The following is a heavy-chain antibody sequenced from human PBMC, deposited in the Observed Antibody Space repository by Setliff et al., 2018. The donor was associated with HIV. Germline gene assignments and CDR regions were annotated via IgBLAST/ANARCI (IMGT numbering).Heavy chain of an antibody. V-gene: IGHV3-7*04. Sequence: GGSLRLSCAGSGFMFSDYWLHWVRQAPGKGLEWVADIKDDESEKYYADSVKGRFTISRDNAKNTLYLQMNRLRADDTAVYYCVRGPQFTPHWGQGTLVTVSS. CDR3: VRGPQFTPH. D-gene: IGHD3-16*01. J-gene: IGHJ4*02. CDR1: GFMFSDYW. CDR2: IKDDESEK.